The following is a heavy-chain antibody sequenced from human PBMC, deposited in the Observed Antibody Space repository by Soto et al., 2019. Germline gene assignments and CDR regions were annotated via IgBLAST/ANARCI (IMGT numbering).Heavy chain of an antibody. J-gene: IGHJ4*02. D-gene: IGHD1-26*01. CDR3: AKASGKSYPESRVFDF. Sequence: ESLRLSCAASGFTFNNYAMTWVRQAPGEGLEWVAVITNDGGDTLHADSVKGRFTIFRDNSKNTLYLQMISLRPEDTAIYYRAKASGKSYPESRVFDFWGQGTRVTVSS. CDR2: ITNDGGDT. CDR1: GFTFNNYA. V-gene: IGHV3-23*01.